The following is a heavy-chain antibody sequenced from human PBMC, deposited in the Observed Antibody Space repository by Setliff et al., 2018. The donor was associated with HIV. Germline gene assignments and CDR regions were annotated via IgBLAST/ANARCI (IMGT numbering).Heavy chain of an antibody. CDR2: INPSSRDT. V-gene: IGHV1-46*01. CDR1: GYSFTNYY. CDR3: AREEGVIAAPKKIFDP. J-gene: IGHJ5*02. D-gene: IGHD2-21*01. Sequence: VASVKVSCKASGYSFTNYYIHWVRQAPGQGLEWMGVINPSSRDTLYAQNFQGRVTVTRDTSTSTVYMELSSLRSEDTAVYFCAREEGVIAAPKKIFDPWGQGALVTVSS.